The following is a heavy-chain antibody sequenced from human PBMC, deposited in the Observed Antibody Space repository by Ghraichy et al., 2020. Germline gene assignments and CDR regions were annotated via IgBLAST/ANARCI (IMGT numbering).Heavy chain of an antibody. V-gene: IGHV3-7*01. CDR3: ARGGRYYDSSGYYLFDY. CDR1: GFTFSSYW. Sequence: GESLNISCAASGFTFSSYWMSWVRQAPGKGLEWVANIKQDGSEKYYVDSVKGRFTISRDNAKNSLYLQMNSLRAEDTAVYYCARGGRYYDSSGYYLFDYWGQGTLVTVSS. D-gene: IGHD3-22*01. CDR2: IKQDGSEK. J-gene: IGHJ4*02.